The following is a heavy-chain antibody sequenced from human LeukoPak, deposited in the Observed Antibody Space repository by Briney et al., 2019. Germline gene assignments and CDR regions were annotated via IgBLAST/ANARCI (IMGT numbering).Heavy chain of an antibody. CDR1: GYIFTGYY. D-gene: IGHD3-10*01. CDR3: ARVYGSGKFQYFQH. V-gene: IGHV1-2*02. CDR2: INPNSGGT. J-gene: IGHJ1*01. Sequence: ASVKVSCKASGYIFTGYYMHWVRQAPGQGLEWMGWINPNSGGTNYAQKFQGRVTMTRDTSISTAYMELSRLRSDDTAVYYCARVYGSGKFQYFQHWGQGTLVTVSS.